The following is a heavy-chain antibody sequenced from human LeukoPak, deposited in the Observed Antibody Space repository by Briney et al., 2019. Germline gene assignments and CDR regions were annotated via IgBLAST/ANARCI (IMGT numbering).Heavy chain of an antibody. J-gene: IGHJ4*02. Sequence: GGSLRLSCAASGFTFSSYAMHWVRQAPGKGLEWVAVISYDGSNKYYADSVKGRFTISRDNSKNTLYLQMNSLRAEDTAVHYCARDRYYYDSSGYYFRYWGQGTLVTVSS. V-gene: IGHV3-30*04. CDR2: ISYDGSNK. CDR3: ARDRYYYDSSGYYFRY. CDR1: GFTFSSYA. D-gene: IGHD3-22*01.